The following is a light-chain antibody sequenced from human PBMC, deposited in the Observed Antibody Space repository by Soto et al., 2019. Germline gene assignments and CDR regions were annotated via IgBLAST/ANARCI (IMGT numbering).Light chain of an antibody. CDR1: QSIDNY. Sequence: DIPMTQSPSSLSASVGDRVTITCRTSQSIDNYLTWYQQKPGKAPKLLMFAASTLQSGVPSRFSGSGSETDFTLTISSLQPEDLATYYCQQSYTTLFTFGPGTKVDLK. V-gene: IGKV1-39*01. CDR3: QQSYTTLFT. CDR2: AAS. J-gene: IGKJ3*01.